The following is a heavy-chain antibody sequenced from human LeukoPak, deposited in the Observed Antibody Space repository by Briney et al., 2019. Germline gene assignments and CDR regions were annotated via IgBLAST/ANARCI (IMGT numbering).Heavy chain of an antibody. CDR1: GFTFSDYW. Sequence: PGGSLRLSCVASGFTFSDYWMTWVRQVPGKGLEWVANVGRDGSEKNYVDSVKGRSTISRDNAKKSLYLEMNSLRVEDTALYYCAKVGAWELQRVFENWGQGTLVTVSS. J-gene: IGHJ4*02. CDR2: VGRDGSEK. D-gene: IGHD1-26*01. V-gene: IGHV3-7*01. CDR3: AKVGAWELQRVFEN.